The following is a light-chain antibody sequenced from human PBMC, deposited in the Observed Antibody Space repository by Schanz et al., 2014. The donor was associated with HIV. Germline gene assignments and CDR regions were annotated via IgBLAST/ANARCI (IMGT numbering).Light chain of an antibody. CDR2: AAS. CDR1: QGITNY. CDR3: QQSFSTPLT. Sequence: DIQMTQSPSAMSASVGDRVTITCRASQGITNYLAWFQQKPGKVPQRLIYAASRLQSGVPSRFSGSGSGTEFTLTIDSLQLEDFALYYCQQSFSTPLTFGGGTKVEIK. J-gene: IGKJ4*01. V-gene: IGKV1-17*03.